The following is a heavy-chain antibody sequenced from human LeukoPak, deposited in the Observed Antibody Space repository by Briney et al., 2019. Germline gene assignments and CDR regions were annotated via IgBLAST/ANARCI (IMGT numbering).Heavy chain of an antibody. Sequence: GGSLRLSCAASGFTVSSNYMSWVRQAPGKGLEWVSLIYSGGSTFYADSVKGRFTISRDNSKNTLYLQMNSLRAEDTAVYYCAKVANSGSYSYYFDYWGQGTLVTVSS. D-gene: IGHD1-26*01. CDR1: GFTVSSNY. V-gene: IGHV3-53*05. J-gene: IGHJ4*02. CDR2: IYSGGST. CDR3: AKVANSGSYSYYFDY.